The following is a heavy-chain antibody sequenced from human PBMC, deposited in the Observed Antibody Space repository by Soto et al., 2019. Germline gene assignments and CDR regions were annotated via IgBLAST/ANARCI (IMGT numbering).Heavy chain of an antibody. CDR3: ARLVGAYDSYFDH. D-gene: IGHD5-12*01. Sequence: XESLKISFTASGDDFARTWIGWVRQLPGKGLDWLGIIYPGDSETRYSPSFRGQVTFSVDMSISTAYLQWSSLKTSDIAIYYCARLVGAYDSYFDHWGQGTRVTVS. CDR2: IYPGDSET. CDR1: GDDFARTW. V-gene: IGHV5-51*01. J-gene: IGHJ4*02.